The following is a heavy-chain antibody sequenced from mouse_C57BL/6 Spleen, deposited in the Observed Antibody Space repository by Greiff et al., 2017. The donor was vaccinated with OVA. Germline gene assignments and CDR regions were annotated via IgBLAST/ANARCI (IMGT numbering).Heavy chain of an antibody. CDR2: ISSGSRTI. CDR3: ARTREYYFDY. CDR1: GFTFSDYG. J-gene: IGHJ2*01. Sequence: EVKLVESGGGLVKPGGSLKLSCAASGFTFSDYGMHWVRPAPEKGLAWVAYISSGSRTIYSADTVKGRFIISRDNAKNTLFLQMTSLRSEDTAMYYCARTREYYFDYWGQGTTLTVSS. V-gene: IGHV5-17*01.